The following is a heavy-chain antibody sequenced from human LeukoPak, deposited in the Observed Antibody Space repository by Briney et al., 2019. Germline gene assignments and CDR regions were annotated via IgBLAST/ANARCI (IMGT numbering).Heavy chain of an antibody. CDR3: AKADYVWGSYRYDY. Sequence: GGSLRLSCAASGFPFSSYAMSWVRQAPGKGLEWVSSISGGGGTTNYADSVKGRFTISRDNSKNTLFLQMNSLRAEDTAVYYCAKADYVWGSYRYDYWGQGTLVTVSS. D-gene: IGHD3-16*02. J-gene: IGHJ4*02. CDR2: ISGGGGTT. CDR1: GFPFSSYA. V-gene: IGHV3-23*01.